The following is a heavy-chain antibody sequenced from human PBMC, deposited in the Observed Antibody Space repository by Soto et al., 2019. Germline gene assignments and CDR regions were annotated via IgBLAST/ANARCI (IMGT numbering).Heavy chain of an antibody. CDR1: GFTFSSYW. J-gene: IGHJ6*03. Sequence: GGSLRLSCAASGFTFSSYWMSWVRQAPGRGLEWVANIKQDGSEKYYVDSVKGRFTISRDNAKNSLYLQMNSLRAEDTAVYYCASGPPVPYYYYMDVWGKGTTVTVSS. V-gene: IGHV3-7*01. CDR2: IKQDGSEK. CDR3: ASGPPVPYYYYMDV.